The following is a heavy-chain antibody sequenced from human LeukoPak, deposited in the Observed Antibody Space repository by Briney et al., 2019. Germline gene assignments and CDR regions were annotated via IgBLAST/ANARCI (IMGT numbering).Heavy chain of an antibody. Sequence: GGSLRLSCAASGFTLSSYGMHWVRQAPGKGLEWVAFIRYDGSNKYYADSVKGRFTISRDNSKNTLYLQMNSLRAEDTAVYYCAKDRVGYCIDGLCFPVDYWGQGTLVTVSS. J-gene: IGHJ4*02. V-gene: IGHV3-30*02. CDR3: AKDRVGYCIDGLCFPVDY. CDR1: GFTLSSYG. D-gene: IGHD2-8*01. CDR2: IRYDGSNK.